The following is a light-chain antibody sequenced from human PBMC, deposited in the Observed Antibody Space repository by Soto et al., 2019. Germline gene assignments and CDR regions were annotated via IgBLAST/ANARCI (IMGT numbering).Light chain of an antibody. CDR2: AAS. Sequence: DIQMTQSPSSLSASVGDRVTITSRASQNIGVYLNWYQKKPGKAPKLLIHAASSLHSGGPSTFSGSGSGTDFALTISSLPPEDFATYYCHQTAANPWTFAQGTKVEMK. CDR3: HQTAANPWT. CDR1: QNIGVY. V-gene: IGKV1-39*01. J-gene: IGKJ1*01.